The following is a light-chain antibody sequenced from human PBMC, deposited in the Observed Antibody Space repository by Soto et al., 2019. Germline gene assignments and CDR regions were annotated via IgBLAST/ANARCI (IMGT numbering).Light chain of an antibody. J-gene: IGKJ3*01. CDR3: QQYNNWTGT. V-gene: IGKV3-15*01. Sequence: EIVMTQSPATLSVSPGERATLSCRASQSVSSNLAWYQQKPGQAPRLLIYGASTRATGIPARFSGSGSGTEFTRTISSLQSEDFAVYYCQQYNNWTGTFGPGTKVDSK. CDR1: QSVSSN. CDR2: GAS.